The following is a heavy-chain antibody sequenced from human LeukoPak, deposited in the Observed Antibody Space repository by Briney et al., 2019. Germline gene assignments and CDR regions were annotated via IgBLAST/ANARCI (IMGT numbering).Heavy chain of an antibody. Sequence: ASVKVSCKASGYTFTGYYMHWVRQAPGQGLEWMGWISAYNGNTNYAQKLQGRVTMATDTSTSTAYMELRSLRSDDTAVYYCARVIWFGELLSVDPWGQGTLVTVSS. CDR2: ISAYNGNT. J-gene: IGHJ5*02. D-gene: IGHD3-10*01. CDR1: GYTFTGYY. CDR3: ARVIWFGELLSVDP. V-gene: IGHV1-18*04.